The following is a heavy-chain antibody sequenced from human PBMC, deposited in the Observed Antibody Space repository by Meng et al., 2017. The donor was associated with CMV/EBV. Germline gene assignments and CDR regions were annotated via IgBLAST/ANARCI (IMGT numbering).Heavy chain of an antibody. CDR2: ISSNSSYI. J-gene: IGHJ4*02. CDR3: ATNPIVVVPAAIS. Sequence: SGFTFSCYSMNWVRQAPGKGLEWVTSISSNSSYIYYADSVKGRFTISRDNAKNSLYLQMNSLRAEDTAVYYCATNPIVVVPAAISWGQGTLVTVSS. D-gene: IGHD2-2*01. CDR1: GFTFSCYS. V-gene: IGHV3-21*04.